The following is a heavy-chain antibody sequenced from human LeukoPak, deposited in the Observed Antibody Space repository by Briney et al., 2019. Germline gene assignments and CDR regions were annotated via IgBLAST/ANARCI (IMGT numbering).Heavy chain of an antibody. CDR1: GYTFTGYY. CDR2: INPYSGGT. V-gene: IGHV1-2*02. CDR3: ASTRGYYYYYGMDV. J-gene: IGHJ6*02. Sequence: ASVKVSCKASGYTFTGYYMHWVRQAPGQGLEWMGWINPYSGGTSYAQKFQGRVTMTRDTSISTAYMELSRLRSDDTAVYYCASTRGYYYYYGMDVWGQGTTVTVSS. D-gene: IGHD2-15*01.